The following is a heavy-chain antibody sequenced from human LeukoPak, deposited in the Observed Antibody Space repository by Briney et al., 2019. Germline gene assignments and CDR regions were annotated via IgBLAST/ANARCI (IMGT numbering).Heavy chain of an antibody. J-gene: IGHJ3*02. CDR3: TARIVGATGAFDI. V-gene: IGHV3-15*01. CDR2: IKSKTDGGTT. CDR1: GFTFSNAW. Sequence: GGSLRLSCAASGFTFSNAWMSWVRQAPGKGLELVGRIKSKTDGGTTDYAAPVKGRFTISRDDSKNTLYLQMNSLKTEDTAVYYCTARIVGATGAFDIWGQGTMVTVSS. D-gene: IGHD1-26*01.